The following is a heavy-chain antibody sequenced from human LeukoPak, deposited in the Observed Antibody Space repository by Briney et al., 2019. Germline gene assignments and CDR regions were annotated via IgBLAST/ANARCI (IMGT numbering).Heavy chain of an antibody. J-gene: IGHJ6*02. D-gene: IGHD2-21*02. CDR3: AKDLTRCGGDCYSSYYGMDV. Sequence: GGSLTLSCAASGFTFSSYAMSWVRQAPGKGLEWVSAISGSCGSTYYGDSVKGRFTISRGNSKNTLYLQMNSLRAEDTAVYYCAKDLTRCGGDCYSSYYGMDVWGQGTTVTVSS. CDR1: GFTFSSYA. CDR2: ISGSCGST. V-gene: IGHV3-23*01.